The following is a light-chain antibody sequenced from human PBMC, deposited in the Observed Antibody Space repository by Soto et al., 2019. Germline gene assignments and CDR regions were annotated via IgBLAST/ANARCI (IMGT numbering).Light chain of an antibody. J-gene: IGKJ1*01. V-gene: IGKV1-5*01. CDR2: DAS. CDR3: QQYNSDSWT. Sequence: DIQMTQSPSTLSASVGDRVTITCRASQSISSWLAWYQQKPGKAPKILIYDASSLGSGGPSRFSGSGSGTELTITIRILQPDDFATYYCQQYNSDSWTVGLGTMLEIK. CDR1: QSISSW.